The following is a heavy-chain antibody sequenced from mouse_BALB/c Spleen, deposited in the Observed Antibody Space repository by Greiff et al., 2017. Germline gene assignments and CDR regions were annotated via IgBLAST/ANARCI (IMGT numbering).Heavy chain of an antibody. J-gene: IGHJ4*01. V-gene: IGHV2-9-2*01. Sequence: QVQLKQSGPGLVAPSQSLSITCTVSGFSLTSYDISWIRQPPGKGLEWLGVIWTGGGTNYNSAFMSRLSISKDNSKSQVFLKMNSLQTDDTAIYYCVRDQRDAMDYWGQGTSVTVSS. CDR1: GFSLTSYD. CDR3: VRDQRDAMDY. CDR2: IWTGGGT.